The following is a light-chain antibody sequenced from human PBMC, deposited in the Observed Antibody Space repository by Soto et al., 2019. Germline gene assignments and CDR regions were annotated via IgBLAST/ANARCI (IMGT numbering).Light chain of an antibody. CDR1: QSVRSDY. Sequence: EIVLTQSPGTLSLSPGERATLSCRASQSVRSDYLAWYQQKPGQAPRLHIYGASTRATGIPDRFTGSGSGTDFTLTISRLEPEDFAVYYCQQYGSSPRTFCQGTKVDIK. V-gene: IGKV3-20*01. CDR3: QQYGSSPRT. CDR2: GAS. J-gene: IGKJ1*01.